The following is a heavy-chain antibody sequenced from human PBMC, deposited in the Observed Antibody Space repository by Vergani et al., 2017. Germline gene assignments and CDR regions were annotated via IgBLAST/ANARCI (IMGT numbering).Heavy chain of an antibody. CDR2: ISYYGSNK. Sequence: QVQLVESGGGVVQPGRSLRLSCAASGFTFSSYGMHWVRQAPGKGLEWVAVISYYGSNKYYADSVKGRFTISRDNSKNTLYLQMNSLRAEDTAVYYCAGGFYGDYVAVDYWGQGTLVTVSS. V-gene: IGHV3-30*03. CDR3: AGGFYGDYVAVDY. J-gene: IGHJ4*02. CDR1: GFTFSSYG. D-gene: IGHD4-17*01.